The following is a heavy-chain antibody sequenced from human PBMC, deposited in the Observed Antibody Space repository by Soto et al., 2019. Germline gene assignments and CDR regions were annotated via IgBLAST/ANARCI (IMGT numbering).Heavy chain of an antibody. V-gene: IGHV3-23*01. J-gene: IGHJ4*02. CDR3: AIDLWWYTH. CDR1: GFTFSDHA. D-gene: IGHD2-15*01. CDR2: ISGGGSGA. Sequence: EVQLLESGGGLVQPGGSLRLSCTASGFTFSDHAMTWVRQAPGKGLEWVSGISGGGSGAYYAGSVKGRFTVSRANSKNTLFLQMDSLRAEDTAVYYCAIDLWWYTHWGQGTLVTVSS.